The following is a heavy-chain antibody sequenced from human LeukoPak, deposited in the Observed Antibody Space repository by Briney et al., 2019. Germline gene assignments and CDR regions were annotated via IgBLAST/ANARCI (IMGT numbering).Heavy chain of an antibody. CDR1: GFTFSNYA. CDR3: ARDLSGSYMSDY. D-gene: IGHD3-10*01. V-gene: IGHV3-30-3*01. J-gene: IGHJ4*02. CDR2: ISHDRSNN. Sequence: PGGSLRLSCAAFGFTFSNYAMHWARQAPGKGLEWVAFISHDRSNNCHADSVKGRFTISRDNSKNTLYLQMNSLTDEDTAVYYCARDLSGSYMSDYWGQGTLVTVSS.